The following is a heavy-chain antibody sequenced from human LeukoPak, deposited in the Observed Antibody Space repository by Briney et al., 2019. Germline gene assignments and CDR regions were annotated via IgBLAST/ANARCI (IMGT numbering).Heavy chain of an antibody. V-gene: IGHV4-61*02. CDR3: SRQWSNFWSEY. CDR1: GGSFSSDSYY. Sequence: PSETLSLTCTVSGGSFSSDSYYWSWIRQPAGKGLEWVGRIYTSGSTNYNHTLKSRVTISVDTSKNQFSLQLSSATAAVTAVYYGSRQWSNFWSEYWGQGTLVTVCS. J-gene: IGHJ4*02. D-gene: IGHD3-3*01. CDR2: IYTSGST.